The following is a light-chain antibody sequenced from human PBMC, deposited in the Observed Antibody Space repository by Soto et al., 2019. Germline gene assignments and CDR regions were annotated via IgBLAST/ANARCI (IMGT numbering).Light chain of an antibody. J-gene: IGLJ1*01. Sequence: QSVLTQPASVSGSPGQSITISCTGTSSDVGGYNYVSWFQQHPGKAPQLMIYEVSNRPSGVSNRFSGSKSGNTASLTISGLQAEDEADYYCSSYTASSTLLFGTGTKLTVL. V-gene: IGLV2-14*01. CDR3: SSYTASSTLL. CDR2: EVS. CDR1: SSDVGGYNY.